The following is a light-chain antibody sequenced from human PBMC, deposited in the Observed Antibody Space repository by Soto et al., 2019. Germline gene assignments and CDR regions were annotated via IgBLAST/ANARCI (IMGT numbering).Light chain of an antibody. V-gene: IGKV1-39*01. CDR1: QSIGRF. Sequence: DIQMTQSPSSLSASVGDRVTITCRASQSIGRFLNWHQQKPGKAPMLLVYGATNLQSGVPSRFSGSGSRTDFTLTISSLQPEAFATYFCQQSFSVRSWTFGQGTKVDIK. J-gene: IGKJ1*01. CDR2: GAT. CDR3: QQSFSVRSWT.